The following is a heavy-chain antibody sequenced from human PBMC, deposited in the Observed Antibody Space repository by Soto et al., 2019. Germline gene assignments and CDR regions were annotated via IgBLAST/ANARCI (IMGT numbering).Heavy chain of an antibody. CDR1: GFTFSSYG. D-gene: IGHD1-26*01. Sequence: GGSLRLSCAASGFTFSSYGMHWVRQAPGKGLEWVAVISYDGSNKYYADSVKGRFTISRDNSKNTLYLQMNSLRAEDTAVYYCAKDQYSSGSYYAFDIWGQGTMVTVSS. V-gene: IGHV3-30*18. CDR2: ISYDGSNK. J-gene: IGHJ3*02. CDR3: AKDQYSSGSYYAFDI.